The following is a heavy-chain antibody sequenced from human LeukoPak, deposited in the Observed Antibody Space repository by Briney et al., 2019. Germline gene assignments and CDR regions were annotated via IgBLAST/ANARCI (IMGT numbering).Heavy chain of an antibody. V-gene: IGHV3-9*01. J-gene: IGHJ4*02. CDR1: GFTFDDYA. CDR3: AKDRSGGSYYFDY. D-gene: IGHD2-15*01. CDR2: ISWNSGSI. Sequence: GRSLRLSCAASGFTFDDYAMHWVRQAPGKGLEWVSGISWNSGSIGYADSVKGRFTISRDNAKNSLYLQMNSLRAEDTALYYCAKDRSGGSYYFDYWGQGTLVTVSS.